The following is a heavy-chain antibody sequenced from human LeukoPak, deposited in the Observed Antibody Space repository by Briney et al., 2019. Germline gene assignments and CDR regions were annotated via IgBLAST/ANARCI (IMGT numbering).Heavy chain of an antibody. CDR3: ARGGGLLPSLPFNY. Sequence: GASVKVSCKASGYTFTGYYMHWVRQAPGQGLEWMGWINPNSGGTNYAQKFQGRVTMTRDTSISTAYMELSSLRSEDMAVYYCARGGGLLPSLPFNYWGQGTLVTVSS. CDR1: GYTFTGYY. V-gene: IGHV1-2*02. J-gene: IGHJ4*02. D-gene: IGHD2-21*02. CDR2: INPNSGGT.